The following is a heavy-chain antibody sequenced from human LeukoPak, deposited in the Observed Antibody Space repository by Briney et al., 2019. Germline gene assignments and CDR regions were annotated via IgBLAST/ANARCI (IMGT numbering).Heavy chain of an antibody. V-gene: IGHV1-2*02. CDR1: GYTFTSYG. D-gene: IGHD5-18*01. Sequence: ASVKVSCKASGYTFTSYGISWVRQAPGQGLEWMGWINPNSGGTNYAQKFQGRVTMTRDTSISTAYMELSRLRSDDTAVYYCARIQLKRGYSYSDWGQGTLVTVSS. CDR2: INPNSGGT. J-gene: IGHJ4*02. CDR3: ARIQLKRGYSYSD.